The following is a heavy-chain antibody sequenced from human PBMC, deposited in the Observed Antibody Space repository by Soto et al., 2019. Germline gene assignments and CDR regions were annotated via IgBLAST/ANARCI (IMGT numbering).Heavy chain of an antibody. D-gene: IGHD4-17*01. Sequence: SETLSLTCTVSGGSISSYYWSWIWQPPGKGLGWIGYIYYSGSTNYNPSLKSRVTISVDTSKNQFSLKLSSVTAADTAVYYCASFMTTELVLAFDIWGQGTMVTVSS. CDR1: GGSISSYY. J-gene: IGHJ3*02. CDR2: IYYSGST. CDR3: ASFMTTELVLAFDI. V-gene: IGHV4-59*01.